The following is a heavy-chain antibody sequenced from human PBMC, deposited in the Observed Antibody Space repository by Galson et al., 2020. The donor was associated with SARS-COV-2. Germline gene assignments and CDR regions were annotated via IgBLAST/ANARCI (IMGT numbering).Heavy chain of an antibody. CDR1: GFSVSRGYY. J-gene: IGHJ6*02. V-gene: IGHV4-38-2*01. CDR2: IYRDGTT. Sequence: SETLSLTCAVSGFSVSRGYYWGWIRQSPGKGLEWIGNIYRDGTTYSNPSLKSRVTVSLDTSRNLLSLRLTSVTATDTAVYFCARHAADCSNGVCLLHYFSAMDVWGQGTTVTVSS. CDR3: ARHAADCSNGVCLLHYFSAMDV. D-gene: IGHD2-8*01.